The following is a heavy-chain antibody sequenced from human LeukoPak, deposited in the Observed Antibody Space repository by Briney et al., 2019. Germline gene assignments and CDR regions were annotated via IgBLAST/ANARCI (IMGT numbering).Heavy chain of an antibody. D-gene: IGHD3-22*01. V-gene: IGHV4-59*01. CDR3: ARDRAYYDSSGAGYYGMDV. J-gene: IGHJ6*02. CDR1: GGSISSYY. Sequence: SETLSLTCTVSGGSISSYYWSWIRQPPGKGLEWIGYIYYSGSTNYNPSLKSRVTISVDTSKNQFSLKLSSVTAADTAVYYCARDRAYYDSSGAGYYGMDVWGQGTTVTVSS. CDR2: IYYSGST.